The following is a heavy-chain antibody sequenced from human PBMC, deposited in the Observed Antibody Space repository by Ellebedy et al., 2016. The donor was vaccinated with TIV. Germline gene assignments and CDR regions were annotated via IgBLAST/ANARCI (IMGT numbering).Heavy chain of an antibody. CDR1: GFTFSSYG. D-gene: IGHD6-6*01. CDR3: ATVGYSSSSSGDY. CDR2: ISSSGSTI. V-gene: IGHV3-48*04. J-gene: IGHJ4*02. Sequence: GESLKISCAASGFTFSSYGMHWIRQAPGKGLEWVSYISSSGSTIYYADSVKGRFTISRDNAKNSLYLQMNSLRAEDTAVYYCATVGYSSSSSGDYWGQGTLVTVSS.